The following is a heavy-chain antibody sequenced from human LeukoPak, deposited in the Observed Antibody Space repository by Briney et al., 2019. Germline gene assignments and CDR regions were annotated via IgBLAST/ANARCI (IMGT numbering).Heavy chain of an antibody. CDR3: ARALNGFDI. CDR1: GFTVSSNY. J-gene: IGHJ3*02. CDR2: IYSGGSI. V-gene: IGHV3-53*01. Sequence: PGGSLRLSCAASGFTVSSNYMTWVRQAPGKGLEWVSVIYSGGSIYYADSVKGRFTISRDNSRNTLYLQMNNLRAEDTAVYYCARALNGFDIWGPGTLVTVSS.